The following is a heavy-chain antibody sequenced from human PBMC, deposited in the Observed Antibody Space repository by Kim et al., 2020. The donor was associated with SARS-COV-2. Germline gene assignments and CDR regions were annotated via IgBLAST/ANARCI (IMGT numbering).Heavy chain of an antibody. Sequence: GGSLRLSCAASGLTLSNYWMHWVRQAPGKGLDWVAHIKGDGSEIHYADSVKGRFTISRDNAKRTLYLQMNSLKDDDTAVYYCARSLRSSTQGFDYWGQGTLVAVCS. V-gene: IGHV3-7*03. CDR1: GLTLSNYW. D-gene: IGHD4-4*01. CDR2: IKGDGSEI. J-gene: IGHJ4*02. CDR3: ARSLRSSTQGFDY.